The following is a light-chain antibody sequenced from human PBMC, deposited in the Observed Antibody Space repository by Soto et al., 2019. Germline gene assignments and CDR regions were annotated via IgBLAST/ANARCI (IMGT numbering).Light chain of an antibody. CDR3: QSYDSSLSAPV. V-gene: IGLV1-40*01. CDR2: RNS. J-gene: IGLJ2*01. Sequence: QSVLTQPPSVSGAPGQRVTFSCTGSRSNIGAGYDVHWYQQLPGTAPKLLIYRNSNRPSGVPDRFSGSKSGTSASLAITGLQAEDEADYYCQSYDSSLSAPVFGGGTKLTVL. CDR1: RSNIGAGYD.